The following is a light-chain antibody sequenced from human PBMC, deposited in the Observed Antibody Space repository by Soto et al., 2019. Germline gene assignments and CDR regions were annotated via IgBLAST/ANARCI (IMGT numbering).Light chain of an antibody. V-gene: IGKV3-20*01. CDR2: GAS. J-gene: IGKJ1*01. CDR3: QQYGSSPPTT. CDR1: QSVSSSY. Sequence: EIVLTQSPGTLSLSPGERATLSCRASQSVSSSYLAWYQQKPGQAPRLLIYGASSRATGIPDRFSGSGSGTDFTLTISGLEPEDFVVYYCQQYGSSPPTTFGQGTKVDIK.